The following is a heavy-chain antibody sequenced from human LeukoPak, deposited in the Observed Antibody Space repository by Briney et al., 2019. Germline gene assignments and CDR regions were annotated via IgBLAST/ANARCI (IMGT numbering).Heavy chain of an antibody. CDR2: INHSGST. CDR3: AREYGDYTPFDY. J-gene: IGHJ4*02. CDR1: GGPFSGYY. V-gene: IGHV4-34*01. D-gene: IGHD4-17*01. Sequence: KPSETLSLTCAVYGGPFSGYYWSWIRQPPGKGLEWLGEINHSGSTNYNPSLKSRVTISADTAKNQFSLKLSSVTAADTAVYYCAREYGDYTPFDYWGQGTLVTVSS.